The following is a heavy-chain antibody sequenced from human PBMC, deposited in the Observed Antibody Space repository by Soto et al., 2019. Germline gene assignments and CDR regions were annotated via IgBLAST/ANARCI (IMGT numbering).Heavy chain of an antibody. CDR2: IRSKAYGGTT. CDR3: TRVLSSNDFWSGYTYYYGIDV. J-gene: IGHJ6*02. Sequence: GGSLRLSCTASGFTFGDYAMSWFRQAPGKGLEWVGFIRSKAYGGTTEYAASVKGRFTISRDDSKSIAYLQMNSLKTEDTAVYYCTRVLSSNDFWSGYTYYYGIDVWGQGTTVTVSS. V-gene: IGHV3-49*03. CDR1: GFTFGDYA. D-gene: IGHD3-3*01.